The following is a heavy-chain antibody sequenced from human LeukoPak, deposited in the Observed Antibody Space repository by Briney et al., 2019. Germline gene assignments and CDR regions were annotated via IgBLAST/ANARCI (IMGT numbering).Heavy chain of an antibody. CDR1: GFIFSDRY. CDR3: ARETGWLFDY. Sequence: GGSLRLSCVAAGFIFSDRYMSWIRQAPGKGMEWVAYISPDGTNIHYAGSVKGRFTISRDNAKNSLFLQVNSLRAEDTAVYYCARETGWLFDYWGQGTLVTVSS. D-gene: IGHD3-9*01. CDR2: ISPDGTNI. J-gene: IGHJ4*02. V-gene: IGHV3-11*04.